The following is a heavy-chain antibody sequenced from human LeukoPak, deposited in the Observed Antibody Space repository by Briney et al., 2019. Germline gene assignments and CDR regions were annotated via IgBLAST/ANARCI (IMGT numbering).Heavy chain of an antibody. Sequence: SETLSLTCAVYGGSFSGYYWSWIRQPPGKGLEWIGEINHSGSTNYNPSLKSRVTISVDTSKNQFSLKLSSVAAADTAVYYCARVQRYSSSSSPYYLDYWGQGTLVTVSS. D-gene: IGHD6-6*01. CDR2: INHSGST. J-gene: IGHJ4*02. CDR1: GGSFSGYY. V-gene: IGHV4-34*01. CDR3: ARVQRYSSSSSPYYLDY.